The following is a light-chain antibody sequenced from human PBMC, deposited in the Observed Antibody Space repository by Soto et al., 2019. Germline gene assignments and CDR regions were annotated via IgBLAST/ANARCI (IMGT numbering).Light chain of an antibody. CDR2: DAS. J-gene: IGKJ4*01. Sequence: AIELTQSASSLSATVGDGVCITCGASQGIGSALAWYQLKPGKAPKLLIYDASSLESGVPSRFSGSGSGTDFTLTISSLQPDDFATYYCQQYNSYSPLTFGGGTKVDIK. CDR1: QGIGSA. CDR3: QQYNSYSPLT. V-gene: IGKV1-13*02.